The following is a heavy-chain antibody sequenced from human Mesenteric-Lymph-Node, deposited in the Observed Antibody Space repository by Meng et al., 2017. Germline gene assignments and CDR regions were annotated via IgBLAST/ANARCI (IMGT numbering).Heavy chain of an antibody. CDR3: ARGLYSSGWDPVDY. D-gene: IGHD6-19*01. V-gene: IGHV3-53*04. CDR1: GFTFSSYE. Sequence: GESLKISCAASGFTFSSYEMSWVRQAPGKGLEWVSVIYSGGSTYYADSVKGRFTISRHNSKNTLYLQMNSLRAEDTAVYYCARGLYSSGWDPVDYWGQGTLVTVSS. J-gene: IGHJ4*02. CDR2: IYSGGST.